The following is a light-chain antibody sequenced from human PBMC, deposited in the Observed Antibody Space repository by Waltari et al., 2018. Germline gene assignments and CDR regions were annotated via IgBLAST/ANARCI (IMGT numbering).Light chain of an antibody. CDR1: ISDIGGYVF. CDR2: QVN. Sequence: QAALTQPRSVSGAPGQSVTISCTGTISDIGGYVFVSWYQQHPGTAPKLIIYQVNKRPSGVSSRSPGSKSSNPASLTISGLQAEDEADYYCSSYADTNLFGGGTRLTVL. V-gene: IGLV2-11*01. J-gene: IGLJ2*01. CDR3: SSYADTNL.